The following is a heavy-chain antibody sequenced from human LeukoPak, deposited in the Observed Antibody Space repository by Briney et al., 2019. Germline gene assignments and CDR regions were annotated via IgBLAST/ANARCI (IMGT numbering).Heavy chain of an antibody. D-gene: IGHD5-18*01. CDR1: GYSISSGYY. CDR2: IYHSGST. J-gene: IGHJ4*02. CDR3: ATIQLWAPIDY. Sequence: SETLSLTCTVSGYSISSGYYWGWIRQPPGKGLEWIGSIYHSGSTYYNPFLKSRVTISVDTSKNQYSLKLSSVTAADTAVYYCATIQLWAPIDYWGQGTLVTVSS. V-gene: IGHV4-38-2*02.